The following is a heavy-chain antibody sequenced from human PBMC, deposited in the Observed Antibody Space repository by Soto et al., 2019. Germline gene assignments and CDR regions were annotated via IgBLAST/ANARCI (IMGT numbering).Heavy chain of an antibody. D-gene: IGHD3-10*01. J-gene: IGHJ4*02. Sequence: GGSLTPFCEASGFTLTYHGMHWVCWAPGKRVVWGSNILYDGRKKNYAEPVKVRFTISRDNSKNTLSLQMNRLRVEDTAVNYCAREARTSGLDSWGQGTLVNVTS. V-gene: IGHV3-33*01. CDR2: ILYDGRKK. CDR3: AREARTSGLDS. CDR1: GFTLTYHG.